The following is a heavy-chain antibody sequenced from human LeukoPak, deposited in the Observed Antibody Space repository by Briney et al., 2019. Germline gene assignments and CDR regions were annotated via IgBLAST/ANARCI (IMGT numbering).Heavy chain of an antibody. V-gene: IGHV1-2*02. J-gene: IGHJ4*02. CDR2: INPNSGGT. Sequence: GASVKVSCKASGYTFTGYYMHWVRQAPGQGLEWMGWINPNSGGTNYAQKFQGRVTMTRDTSISTAYMELSRLRSDDTAVYYCARELQLSDSSGWYGLSYWGQGTLVTVSS. D-gene: IGHD6-19*01. CDR1: GYTFTGYY. CDR3: ARELQLSDSSGWYGLSY.